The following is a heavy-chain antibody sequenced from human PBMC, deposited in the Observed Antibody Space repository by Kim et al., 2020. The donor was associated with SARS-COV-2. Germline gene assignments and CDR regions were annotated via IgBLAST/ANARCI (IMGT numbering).Heavy chain of an antibody. D-gene: IGHD1-1*01. J-gene: IGHJ4*02. CDR1: GGSISSSSYY. CDR3: ASTTTHPDHY. CDR2: IYYSGST. V-gene: IGHV4-39*01. Sequence: SETLSLTCTVSGGSISSSSYYWGWIRQPPGKGLEWIGSIYYSGSTYYNPSLKSRVTISVDTSKNQFSLKLSSVTAADTAVYYCASTTTHPDHYWGQGTLVTVSS.